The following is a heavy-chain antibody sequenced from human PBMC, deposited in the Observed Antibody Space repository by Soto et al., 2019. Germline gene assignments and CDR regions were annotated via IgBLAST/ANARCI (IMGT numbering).Heavy chain of an antibody. CDR1: GYTFTSYD. J-gene: IGHJ6*02. CDR2: MNPNSGNT. V-gene: IGHV1-8*01. D-gene: IGHD1-26*01. Sequence: ASVKVSCKASGYTFTSYDINWVRQATGQGLEWMGWMNPNSGNTGYAQKFQGRVTMTRNTSISTAYMELSSLRSEDTAVYYCATSGSYYYYYYYGMDVWGQGTTVTVSS. CDR3: ATSGSYYYYYYYGMDV.